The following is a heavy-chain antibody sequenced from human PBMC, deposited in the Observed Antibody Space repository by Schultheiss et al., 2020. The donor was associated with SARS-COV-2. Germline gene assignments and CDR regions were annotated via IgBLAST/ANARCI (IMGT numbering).Heavy chain of an antibody. CDR3: ARDRVGYYYDSSGYYSGYYYGMDV. Sequence: SETLSLTCTVSGDSISSYYWSWIRQPPGKGLEWIGYIYYSGSTNYNPSLKSRVTISVDTSKNQFSLKLSSVTAADTAVYYCARDRVGYYYDSSGYYSGYYYGMDVWGQGTTVTVSS. J-gene: IGHJ6*02. CDR1: GDSISSYY. V-gene: IGHV4-59*01. CDR2: IYYSGST. D-gene: IGHD3-22*01.